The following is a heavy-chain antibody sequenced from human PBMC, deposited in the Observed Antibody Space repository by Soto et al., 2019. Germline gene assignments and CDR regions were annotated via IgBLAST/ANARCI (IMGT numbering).Heavy chain of an antibody. CDR2: ISGSGGST. Sequence: PGGSLRLSCAASGFTFSSYAMSWVRQAPGKGLKWVSAISGSGGSTYYADSVKGRFTISRDNSKNTLYLQMNSLRAEDTAVYYCAKAALSAYYYDSSGSGQGYFDYWGQGTLVTVSS. CDR1: GFTFSSYA. CDR3: AKAALSAYYYDSSGSGQGYFDY. V-gene: IGHV3-23*01. J-gene: IGHJ4*02. D-gene: IGHD3-22*01.